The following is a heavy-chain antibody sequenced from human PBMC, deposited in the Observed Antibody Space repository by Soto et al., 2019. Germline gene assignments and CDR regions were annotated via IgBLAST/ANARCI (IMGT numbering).Heavy chain of an antibody. CDR3: TTGQPSRVVVILLAAFDI. D-gene: IGHD3-22*01. CDR2: MNPNSGNT. Sequence: ASVKVSCKASGYTFTSYDINWVRQATGQGLEWMGWMNPNSGNTGYAQKFQGRVTMTRNTSISTAYMELSSLKSEDTAVYYCTTGQPSRVVVILLAAFDIWG. J-gene: IGHJ3*02. CDR1: GYTFTSYD. V-gene: IGHV1-8*01.